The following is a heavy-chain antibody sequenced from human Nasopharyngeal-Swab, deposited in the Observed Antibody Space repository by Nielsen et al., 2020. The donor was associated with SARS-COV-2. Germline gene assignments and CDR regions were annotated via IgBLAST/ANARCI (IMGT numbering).Heavy chain of an antibody. D-gene: IGHD6-13*01. Sequence: GESLKISCAASAFTFSSYAMSWVRQAQGKGLEWVSTISGSGGSTYYADSVKGRFTISRDNSKNTLYLQMNSLRAEDTAVYYCAKEGRQQLVRPFDYWGQGTLVTVSS. J-gene: IGHJ4*02. CDR3: AKEGRQQLVRPFDY. CDR1: AFTFSSYA. V-gene: IGHV3-23*01. CDR2: ISGSGGST.